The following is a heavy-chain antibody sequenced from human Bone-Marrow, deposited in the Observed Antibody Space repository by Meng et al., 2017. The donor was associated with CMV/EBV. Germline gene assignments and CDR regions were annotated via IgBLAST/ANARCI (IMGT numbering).Heavy chain of an antibody. Sequence: SETLSLTCTVSGGPITRGKYYWGWIRQPPGKGLEWIGSIYYSGSTYYNPSLKSRVTISVDTSKNQFSLKLSSVTAADTAVYYCARALIQLWYPWGQGTLVTVSS. CDR2: IYYSGST. CDR1: GGPITRGKYY. V-gene: IGHV4-39*07. CDR3: ARALIQLWYP. J-gene: IGHJ5*02. D-gene: IGHD5-18*01.